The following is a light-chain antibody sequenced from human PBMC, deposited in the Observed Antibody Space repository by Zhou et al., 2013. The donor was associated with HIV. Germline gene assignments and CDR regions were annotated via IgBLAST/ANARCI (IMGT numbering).Light chain of an antibody. V-gene: IGKV1-5*03. J-gene: IGKJ1*01. Sequence: DIQLTQSPSILSASVGDRVTMTCRASQNIIYWLAWYQQKPGKAPKLLIYQASTLDTGVPSRFSGSGSGTEFTLTISSLQADDFATYYCQQYNSDSETFGQGTKVEIK. CDR2: QAS. CDR3: QQYNSDSET. CDR1: QNIIYW.